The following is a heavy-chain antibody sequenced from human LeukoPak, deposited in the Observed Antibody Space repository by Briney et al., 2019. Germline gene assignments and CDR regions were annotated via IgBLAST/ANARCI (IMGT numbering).Heavy chain of an antibody. V-gene: IGHV3-23*01. CDR2: ISGSGGST. J-gene: IGHJ4*02. D-gene: IGHD3-22*01. CDR1: GFTFSSYG. CDR3: TKDLRGGDGGYWRDFGY. Sequence: GGSLRLSCAASGFTFSSYGMSWVRQAPGKGLEWVSAISGSGGSTYYADSVKGRFTISRDNSKNTLYLQMNSLRAEDTAVYYCTKDLRGGDGGYWRDFGYWGQGTLVTVSS.